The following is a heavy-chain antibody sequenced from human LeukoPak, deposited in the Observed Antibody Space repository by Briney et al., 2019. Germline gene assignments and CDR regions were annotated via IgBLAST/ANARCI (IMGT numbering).Heavy chain of an antibody. J-gene: IGHJ1*01. CDR2: ISSSGGNI. V-gene: IGHV3-23*01. Sequence: GGSLRLSCAASAFTFSSYAMSWVRQAPGKGLEWISSISSSGGNIYYADSVKGRFTISRDNSKNTLYLQMNSLRAEDMAVYYCANSQQRITIFGVVIVDFQHWGQGTLVTVSS. CDR3: ANSQQRITIFGVVIVDFQH. D-gene: IGHD3-3*01. CDR1: AFTFSSYA.